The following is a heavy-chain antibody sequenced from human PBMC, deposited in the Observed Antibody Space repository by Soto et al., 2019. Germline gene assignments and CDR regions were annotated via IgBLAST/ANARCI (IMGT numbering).Heavy chain of an antibody. Sequence: QVQLVQSGAEVKKPGASVKVSCKASGYTFTSYAMHWVRHAPGQRLEWMGWINAGNGNTKYSQKFQGRVTITRDTSASTAYMELSSLRSEDTAVEYCALGRGYYGSGMDYWGQGTLVTVSS. CDR2: INAGNGNT. D-gene: IGHD3-10*01. J-gene: IGHJ4*02. CDR3: ALGRGYYGSGMDY. CDR1: GYTFTSYA. V-gene: IGHV1-3*01.